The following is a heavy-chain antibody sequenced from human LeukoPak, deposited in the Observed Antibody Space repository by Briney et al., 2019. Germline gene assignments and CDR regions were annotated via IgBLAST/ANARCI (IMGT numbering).Heavy chain of an antibody. D-gene: IGHD5-24*01. CDR3: AKDQMRDGYNYGAFDI. CDR2: ISSSGDTT. V-gene: IGHV3-23*01. CDR1: GLTFSTYG. J-gene: IGHJ3*02. Sequence: GGSLRLSCAASGLTFSTYGMILVRQAPAKGLEWVSAISSSGDTTYYADSVKGRFTISRDNSKNTLYLQMNSLRAEDTAVYYCAKDQMRDGYNYGAFDIWGQGTMVTVSS.